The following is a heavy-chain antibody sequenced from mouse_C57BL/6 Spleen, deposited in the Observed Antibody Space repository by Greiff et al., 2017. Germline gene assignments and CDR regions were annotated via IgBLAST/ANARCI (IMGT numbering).Heavy chain of an antibody. V-gene: IGHV5-6*01. Sequence: EVKLQESGGDLVKPGGSLKLSCAASGFTFSSYGMSWVRQTPDKRLEWVATISSGGSYTYYPDSVKGRFTISRDNAKNTLYLQMSSLKSEDTAMYYCARQNWDEGYYFDYWGQGTTLTVSS. CDR3: ARQNWDEGYYFDY. J-gene: IGHJ2*01. CDR2: ISSGGSYT. CDR1: GFTFSSYG. D-gene: IGHD4-1*01.